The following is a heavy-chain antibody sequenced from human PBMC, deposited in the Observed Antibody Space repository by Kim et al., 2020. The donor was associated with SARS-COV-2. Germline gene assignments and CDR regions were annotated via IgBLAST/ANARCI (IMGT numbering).Heavy chain of an antibody. CDR2: INHSGST. CDR1: GGSFSGYY. CDR3: ARGKRGSRYYDSSGYYYGYDY. D-gene: IGHD3-22*01. J-gene: IGHJ4*02. V-gene: IGHV4-34*01. Sequence: SETLSLTCAVYGGSFSGYYWSWIRQPPGKGLEWIGEINHSGSTNYNPSLKSRVTISVDTSKNQFSLKLSSVTAADTAVYYCARGKRGSRYYDSSGYYYGYDYWGQGTLVTVSS.